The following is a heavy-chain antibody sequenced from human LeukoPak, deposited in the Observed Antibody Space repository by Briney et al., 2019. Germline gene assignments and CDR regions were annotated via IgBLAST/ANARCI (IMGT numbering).Heavy chain of an antibody. CDR2: INSDGRRT. V-gene: IGHV3-74*01. Sequence: PGGSLRLPCAAAGFTFSNYSMHWVRPGPGKGLVWVARINSDGRRTRYADFVHDRFTISRDNAKNPLYLQMSSLGVEDTAVYYCVRDDYRNFINFDHWGQGALVTVSS. CDR1: GFTFSNYS. D-gene: IGHD4-11*01. CDR3: VRDDYRNFINFDH. J-gene: IGHJ4*02.